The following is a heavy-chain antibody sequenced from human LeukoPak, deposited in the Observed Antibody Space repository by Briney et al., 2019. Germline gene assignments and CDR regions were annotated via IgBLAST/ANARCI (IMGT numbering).Heavy chain of an antibody. CDR1: GFTFSSYW. V-gene: IGHV3-21*01. J-gene: IGHJ3*02. CDR2: ISSSSYI. CDR3: AREAFAFDI. Sequence: GGSLRLSCAASGFTFSSYWMRWVRQAPGKGLEWVSSISSSSYIYYADSVKGRFTISRDNAKNSLYLQMNSLRAEDTAVYYCAREAFAFDIWGQGTMVTVSS.